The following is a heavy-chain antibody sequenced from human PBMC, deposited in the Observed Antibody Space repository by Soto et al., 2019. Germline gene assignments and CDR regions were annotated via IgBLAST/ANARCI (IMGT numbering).Heavy chain of an antibody. V-gene: IGHV1-58*01. CDR3: ARELVLRYFDCLPLSVYYYHGRDV. Sequence: SVKVSCKASGFTFTSSAVQWVRQARGQRLEWIGWIVVGSGNTNYAQKLRGRVTMTTDTSTSTAYMELRSLRSDDTAVYYCARELVLRYFDCLPLSVYYYHGRDVWGKGTTVTLS. CDR2: IVVGSGNT. CDR1: GFTFTSSA. J-gene: IGHJ6*04. D-gene: IGHD3-9*01.